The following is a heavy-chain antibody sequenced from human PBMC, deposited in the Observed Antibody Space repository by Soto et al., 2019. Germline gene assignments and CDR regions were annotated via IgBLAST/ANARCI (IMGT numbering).Heavy chain of an antibody. CDR2: IYPSDSQT. CDR3: VRRHVSATGIDWFDP. D-gene: IGHD6-13*01. CDR1: GYSFSNWW. Sequence: PGESLKISCKGSGYSFSNWWIAWVRQMPGKGLEYMGIIYPSDSQTRYSPSFQGQVTISADKSISTAYLQWSSLRSEDTAVYYCVRRHVSATGIDWFDPWGQGTLVT. J-gene: IGHJ5*02. V-gene: IGHV5-51*01.